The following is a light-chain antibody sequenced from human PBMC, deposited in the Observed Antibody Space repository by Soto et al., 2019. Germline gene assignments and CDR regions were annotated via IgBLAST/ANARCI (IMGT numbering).Light chain of an antibody. CDR3: SSYTSGSTLCV. Sequence: QSALTQPASVSGSPGQSITISCTGTSSDVGGYNYVSWYQQHPGKAPKLMIYDVSNRPSGVSNPFSGSKSGNTASLTISGLQAEDESDYYCSSYTSGSTLCVFGTGTKLTVL. J-gene: IGLJ1*01. V-gene: IGLV2-14*01. CDR2: DVS. CDR1: SSDVGGYNY.